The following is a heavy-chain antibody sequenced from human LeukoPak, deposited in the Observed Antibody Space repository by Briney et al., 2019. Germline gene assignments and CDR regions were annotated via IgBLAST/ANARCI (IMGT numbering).Heavy chain of an antibody. Sequence: ASVKVSCKASGYTFTGYYMHWVRQAPGQGLEWMGWINPNSGGTNYAQKFQGRVTMTRDMSTSTVYMELSSLRSEDTAVYYCARGLVSKLGYFQHWGQGTLVTVSS. D-gene: IGHD6-13*01. CDR2: INPNSGGT. V-gene: IGHV1-2*02. CDR1: GYTFTGYY. J-gene: IGHJ1*01. CDR3: ARGLVSKLGYFQH.